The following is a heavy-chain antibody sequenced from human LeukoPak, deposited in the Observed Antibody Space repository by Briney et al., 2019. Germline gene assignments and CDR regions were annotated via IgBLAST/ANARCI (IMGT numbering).Heavy chain of an antibody. V-gene: IGHV3-23*01. D-gene: IGHD6-19*01. Sequence: GGSLRLSRAASGFTFSNYVKSWVRQAPGKGLEWVSAIGGGATTYYADYVKGRFTISRDNSKNTLYLQMNSLRAEDTAIYYCAKAGRLQAVAGWIGYWGQGTLVTVS. CDR1: GFTFSNYV. CDR3: AKAGRLQAVAGWIGY. J-gene: IGHJ4*02. CDR2: IGGGATT.